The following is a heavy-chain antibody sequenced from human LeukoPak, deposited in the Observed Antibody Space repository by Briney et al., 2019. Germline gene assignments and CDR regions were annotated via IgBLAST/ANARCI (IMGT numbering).Heavy chain of an antibody. CDR2: INTNTGNP. CDR1: GYTFTSYA. CDR3: ARERPGVIFDY. V-gene: IGHV7-4-1*01. D-gene: IGHD3-10*01. J-gene: IGHJ4*02. Sequence: ASVKVSCKASGYTFTSYAMAWVRQAPGQGLEWMGWINTNTGNPTYAQDFTGRFVFSLDTSVSTAYLRIGTLKAEDTAVYYCARERPGVIFDYWGQGTLVTVSS.